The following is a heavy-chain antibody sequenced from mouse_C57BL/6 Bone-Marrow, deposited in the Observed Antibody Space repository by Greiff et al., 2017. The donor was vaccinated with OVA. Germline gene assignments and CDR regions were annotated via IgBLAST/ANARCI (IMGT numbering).Heavy chain of an antibody. D-gene: IGHD1-1*01. J-gene: IGHJ2*01. CDR2: IYPGDGDT. CDR3: ARGDYYGSSFFDY. Sequence: QVQLKQSGPELVKPGASVKISCKASGYAFSSSWMNWVKQRPGKGLEWIGRIYPGDGDTNYNGKFKGKATLTADKSSSPAYMQLSSLTSEDSAVYFCARGDYYGSSFFDYWGQGTTLTVSS. V-gene: IGHV1-82*01. CDR1: GYAFSSSW.